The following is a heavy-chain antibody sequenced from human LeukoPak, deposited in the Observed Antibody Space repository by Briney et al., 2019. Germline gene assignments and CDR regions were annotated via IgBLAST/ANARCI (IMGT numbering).Heavy chain of an antibody. CDR1: GGSISSSSYY. CDR3: ASYYDFWSGHSEY. CDR2: IYYSGST. Sequence: SETLSLTCTVSGGSISSSSYYWGWIRQPPGKGLEWIRSIYYSGSTYYNPSLKSRVTISVGTSKNQFSLKLTSVTAADTAVYYCASYYDFWSGHSEYWGQGTLVTVSS. J-gene: IGHJ4*02. V-gene: IGHV4-39*01. D-gene: IGHD3-3*01.